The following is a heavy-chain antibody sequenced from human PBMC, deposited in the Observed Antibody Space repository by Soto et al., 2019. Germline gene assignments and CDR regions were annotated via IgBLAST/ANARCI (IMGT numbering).Heavy chain of an antibody. V-gene: IGHV4-39*01. CDR3: ARLNRGWFDP. J-gene: IGHJ5*02. Sequence: QLQLQESGPGLVKPSETLSLTCTVSGGSISSSSYYWGWIRQPPGKGREWIGSIYYSGSTYYNPSLKSRVTISVDTSKNQFSLKLSSVTAADTAVYYCARLNRGWFDPWGQGTLVTVSS. CDR1: GGSISSSSYY. CDR2: IYYSGST.